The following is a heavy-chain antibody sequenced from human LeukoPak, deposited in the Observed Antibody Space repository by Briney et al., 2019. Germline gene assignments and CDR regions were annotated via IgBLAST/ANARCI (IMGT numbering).Heavy chain of an antibody. CDR1: GCTLTELS. Sequence: ASVKVSCKVSGCTLTELSMHWVRQAPGKGLEWMGGFDPEDGETIYAQKFQGRVTMTEDTSTDTAYMELSSLRSEDTAVYYCATAAVGGSGYYYYMDVWGKGTTVTVSS. V-gene: IGHV1-24*01. CDR2: FDPEDGET. CDR3: ATAAVGGSGYYYYMDV. D-gene: IGHD6-19*01. J-gene: IGHJ6*03.